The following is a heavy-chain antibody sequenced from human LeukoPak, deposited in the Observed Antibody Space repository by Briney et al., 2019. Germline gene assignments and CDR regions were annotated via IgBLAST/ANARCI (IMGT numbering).Heavy chain of an antibody. CDR3: ARVESSIAARYYYMDV. V-gene: IGHV4-59*01. D-gene: IGHD6-6*01. Sequence: PSETLSLTCTVSGGSISSYYWRWIRQPPGKGLERMGYIYYSGSTNYNPSLKSRVTISVDTSKNQFSLKLSSVTAADTAVYYCARVESSIAARYYYMDVWGKGTTVAVSS. CDR2: IYYSGST. J-gene: IGHJ6*03. CDR1: GGSISSYY.